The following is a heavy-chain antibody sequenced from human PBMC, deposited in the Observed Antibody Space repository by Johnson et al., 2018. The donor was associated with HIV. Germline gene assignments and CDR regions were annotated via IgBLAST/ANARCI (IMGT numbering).Heavy chain of an antibody. Sequence: VQVLESGGGLIQHGGSLRLSCAASGFTFSSYAMHWVRQAPGKGLEWVSGISWNSGSGGSTYYADSVKGRFTISRDNSKNTLYLQMSSLRAEDTAVYYCARQSLRAFDIWGQGTMVTVSS. V-gene: IGHV3-23*01. D-gene: IGHD5-24*01. CDR1: GFTFSSYA. CDR3: ARQSLRAFDI. CDR2: ISWNSGSGGST. J-gene: IGHJ3*02.